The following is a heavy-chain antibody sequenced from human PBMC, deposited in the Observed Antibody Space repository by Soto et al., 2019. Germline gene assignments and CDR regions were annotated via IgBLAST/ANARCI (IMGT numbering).Heavy chain of an antibody. J-gene: IGHJ4*02. CDR2: ISGSGGST. CDR1: GFTFSSYA. V-gene: IGHV3-23*01. CDR3: AKGEYCTNGVCYRGYYFDY. D-gene: IGHD2-8*01. Sequence: EVQPLESGGGLVQPGGSLRLSCAASGFTFSSYAMSWVRQAPGKGLEWVSAISGSGGSTYYADSVKGRFTISRDNSKNTLYLQMNSLRAEDTAVYYCAKGEYCTNGVCYRGYYFDYWGQGTLVTVSS.